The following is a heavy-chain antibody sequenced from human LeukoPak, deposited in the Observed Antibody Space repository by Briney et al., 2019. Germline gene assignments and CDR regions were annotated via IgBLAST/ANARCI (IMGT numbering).Heavy chain of an antibody. CDR1: GFIFSDHY. J-gene: IGHJ4*02. V-gene: IGHV3-72*01. CDR3: VRRVFGGDCYYDY. CDR2: TGNKANGHIT. Sequence: QPGGSLRLSCAASGFIFSDHYMDWVRQAPGKGLEWVGRTGNKANGHITDYGASVKGRFTISRDDSKGSLYLQMNSLKTDDTAVYYCVRRVFGGDCYYDYWGQGTLVTVSS. D-gene: IGHD2-21*02.